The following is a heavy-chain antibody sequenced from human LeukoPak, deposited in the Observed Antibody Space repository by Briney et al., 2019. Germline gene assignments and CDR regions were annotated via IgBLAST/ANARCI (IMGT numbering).Heavy chain of an antibody. CDR1: GYTFTNYG. V-gene: IGHV1-18*01. D-gene: IGHD6-13*01. CDR2: ISGYNGNT. J-gene: IGHJ4*02. CDR3: ARLPGVSIAAADYYFDY. Sequence: ASVKVSCKTSGYTFTNYGISWVRQAPGQGLEWMGWISGYNGNTNYAQNLQGRVTMTTDTSTSTAYMELRSLRSDDTAVYYCARLPGVSIAAADYYFDYWGQGALVTVSS.